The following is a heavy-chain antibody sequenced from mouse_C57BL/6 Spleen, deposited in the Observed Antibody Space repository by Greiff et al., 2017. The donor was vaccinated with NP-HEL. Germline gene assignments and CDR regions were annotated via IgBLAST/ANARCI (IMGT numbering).Heavy chain of an antibody. V-gene: IGHV14-1*01. J-gene: IGHJ4*01. CDR3: TTLITTVVARAMDY. CDR2: IDPEDGDT. D-gene: IGHD1-1*01. Sequence: VQLKQSGAELVRPGASVKLSCTASGFNIKDYYMHWVKQRPEQGLEWIGRIDPEDGDTEYAPKFQGKATMTADTSSNTAYLQLSSLTSEDTAVYYCTTLITTVVARAMDYWGQGTSVTVSS. CDR1: GFNIKDYY.